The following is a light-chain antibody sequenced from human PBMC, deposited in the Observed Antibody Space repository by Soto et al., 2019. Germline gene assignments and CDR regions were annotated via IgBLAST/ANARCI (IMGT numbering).Light chain of an antibody. J-gene: IGLJ2*01. V-gene: IGLV1-44*01. Sequence: QSVLTQPPSASGTPGQRVTISCSGSNSNIGSNTVHWYQQLPGTAPKLLIYSNNQRPSGVPDRFSGSKSGTSASLAISGLQSEDEADYYCAAWDDSLNGVVFGGGTQLTVL. CDR3: AAWDDSLNGVV. CDR2: SNN. CDR1: NSNIGSNT.